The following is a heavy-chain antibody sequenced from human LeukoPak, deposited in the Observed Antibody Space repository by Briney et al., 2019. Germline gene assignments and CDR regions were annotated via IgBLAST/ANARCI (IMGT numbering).Heavy chain of an antibody. V-gene: IGHV3-48*04. CDR2: ISSSGSTI. J-gene: IGHJ6*03. D-gene: IGHD1-26*01. Sequence: PGGSLRLSCAASGFTFSNYWMNWVRQAPGKGLEWVSYISSSGSTIYYADSVKGRFTISRDNAKNSLYLQMNSLRAEDTAVYYCARGDGGSYFSYYYYMDVWGKGTTVTISS. CDR1: GFTFSNYW. CDR3: ARGDGGSYFSYYYYMDV.